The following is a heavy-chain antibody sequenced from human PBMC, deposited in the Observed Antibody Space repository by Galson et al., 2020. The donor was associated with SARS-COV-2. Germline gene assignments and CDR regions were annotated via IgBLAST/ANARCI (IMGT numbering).Heavy chain of an antibody. CDR1: GFTFDNYA. CDR2: ISWNSGNM. Sequence: GGSLRLSCAASGFTFDNYAMHWVRQAPGKGLEWVSDISWNSGNMDYADSVKGRFTISRDNAKNSLYLQMNNLRPEDTALYYCARSMGSGFSTYWYFDLWGRGTLVTVSS. V-gene: IGHV3-9*01. CDR3: ARSMGSGFSTYWYFDL. J-gene: IGHJ2*01. D-gene: IGHD2-8*01.